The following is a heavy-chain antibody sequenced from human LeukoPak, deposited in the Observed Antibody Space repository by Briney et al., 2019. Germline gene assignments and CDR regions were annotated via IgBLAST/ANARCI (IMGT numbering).Heavy chain of an antibody. D-gene: IGHD6-13*01. CDR2: IWYDGSIK. Sequence: GGSLRLSCAASGFSLSAYGVHWVRQAPGKGLEWVAVIWYDGSIKDYADSVKGRFTLSRDNSKNTLYLQMNSLTVEDTAVYYCARSQSSSLIDYWGQGTLVTVSS. J-gene: IGHJ4*02. CDR1: GFSLSAYG. V-gene: IGHV3-33*01. CDR3: ARSQSSSLIDY.